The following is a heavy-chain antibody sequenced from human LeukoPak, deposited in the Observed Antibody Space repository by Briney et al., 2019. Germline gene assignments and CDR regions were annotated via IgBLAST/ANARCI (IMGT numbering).Heavy chain of an antibody. J-gene: IGHJ3*02. CDR2: IYYSGST. V-gene: IGHV4-59*01. Sequence: SETLSLTCTVSGGSISSYYWSCIRQPPGKGLEWIGYIYYSGSTNYNPSLKSRVTISVDTSKNQFSLKLSSVTAADTAVYYCARDRDYADAFDIWGQGTMVTVSS. D-gene: IGHD4-17*01. CDR3: ARDRDYADAFDI. CDR1: GGSISSYY.